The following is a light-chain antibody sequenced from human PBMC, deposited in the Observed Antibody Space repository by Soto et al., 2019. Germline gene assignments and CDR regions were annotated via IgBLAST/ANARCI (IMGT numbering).Light chain of an antibody. V-gene: IGLV2-14*01. J-gene: IGLJ1*01. CDR2: EVS. CDR1: SSDLGGYNY. Sequence: QSVLTQPASVSGSPGQSITVACTGTSSDLGGYNYVSWYHQHPGKSPTLMIYEVSNRSSGVSNCFSGSKSGNTAYLTISGLQAEDEADYYCSSYTSSSTLVFGTGTKVTVL. CDR3: SSYTSSSTLV.